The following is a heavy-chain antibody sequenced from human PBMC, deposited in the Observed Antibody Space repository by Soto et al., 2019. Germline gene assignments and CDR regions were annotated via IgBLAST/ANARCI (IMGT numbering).Heavy chain of an antibody. CDR3: AREDDGGDRDYYGLDV. D-gene: IGHD2-21*02. J-gene: IGHJ6*02. Sequence: QVQLQESGPGLVRPSQTLSLTCTVSGGSISTDHYHWTWIRQAPGKGLEWIGYIHYSGSIQFNPSLKSRVSTSVDTSKNLFSLRLSSVTAADTAVYFCAREDDGGDRDYYGLDVWGQGTTVTVSS. CDR2: IHYSGSI. V-gene: IGHV4-30-4*01. CDR1: GGSISTDHYH.